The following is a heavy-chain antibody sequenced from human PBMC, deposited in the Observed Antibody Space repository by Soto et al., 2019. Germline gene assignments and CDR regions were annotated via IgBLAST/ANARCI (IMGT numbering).Heavy chain of an antibody. J-gene: IGHJ6*02. CDR3: TTVLKNSRWSIDV. V-gene: IGHV3-15*07. Sequence: EVQLVESGGGLVKPGGSLRLSCVASGFTFNDAWMNWVRQAPGKGLEWVGRIKSKTDGGRADYAAPVKGRFTNSRDDSENSLFLQMNSLKTEDTALYYCTTVLKNSRWSIDVWGQGTTVTVSS. D-gene: IGHD1-1*01. CDR2: IKSKTDGGRA. CDR1: GFTFNDAW.